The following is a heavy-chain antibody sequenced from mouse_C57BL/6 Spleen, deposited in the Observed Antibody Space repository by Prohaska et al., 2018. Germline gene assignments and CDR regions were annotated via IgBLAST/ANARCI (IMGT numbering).Heavy chain of an antibody. V-gene: IGHV1-26*01. CDR2: INHNNGGT. J-gene: IGHJ3*01. Sequence: EVQLQQSGPELVKPGASVKISCKASGYTFTDYYMNWVKQSHGKSLEWIGDINHNNGGTSYNQKFKGKATLTVDKSDSTAYMELRSLTSEYSAVYYCARWGDYDAWFAYWGQGTLVTVSA. CDR1: GYTFTDYY. CDR3: ARWGDYDAWFAY. D-gene: IGHD2-4*01.